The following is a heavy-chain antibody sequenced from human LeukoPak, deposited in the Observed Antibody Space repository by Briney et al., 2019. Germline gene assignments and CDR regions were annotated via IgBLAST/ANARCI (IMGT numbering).Heavy chain of an antibody. Sequence: SETLSLTCSVSGGSIRSYYWSWIRQPPGKGLEWIGYMYYSGGTHYNPSLKSRVTISLDTSKNQFSLKLSSVTAADTAVYYCARDQGYCSSTSCQYYWFDPWGQGTLVTVSS. V-gene: IGHV4-59*01. CDR1: GGSIRSYY. CDR3: ARDQGYCSSTSCQYYWFDP. CDR2: MYYSGGT. J-gene: IGHJ5*02. D-gene: IGHD2-2*01.